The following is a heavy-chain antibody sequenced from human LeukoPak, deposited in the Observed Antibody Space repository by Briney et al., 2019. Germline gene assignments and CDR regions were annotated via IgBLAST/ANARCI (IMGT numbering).Heavy chain of an antibody. CDR3: VRNRVAAAGIGGGLDY. J-gene: IGHJ4*02. CDR2: ISSSSSYI. CDR1: GFTFSNYS. V-gene: IGHV3-21*01. D-gene: IGHD6-13*01. Sequence: PGGSLRLSCAASGFTFSNYSMNWVRQAPGKGLEWVSSISSSSSYIYYADSVKGRFTISRDNAKNSLYLQMNSLRAEDTAVYYCVRNRVAAAGIGGGLDYWGQGTLVTVSS.